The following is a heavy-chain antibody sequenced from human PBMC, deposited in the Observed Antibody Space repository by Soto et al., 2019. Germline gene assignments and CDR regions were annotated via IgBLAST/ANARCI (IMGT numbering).Heavy chain of an antibody. Sequence: SETLSLTCTVSGGSISSGDYYWSWIRQPPGKGLEWIGYIYYSGSTYYNPSLKSRVTISVDTSKNQSSLKLSSVTAADTAVYYCARGGLWLQGGYYYYYGMDVWGQGTTVTVSS. D-gene: IGHD5-18*01. J-gene: IGHJ6*02. V-gene: IGHV4-30-4*01. CDR2: IYYSGST. CDR1: GGSISSGDYY. CDR3: ARGGLWLQGGYYYYYGMDV.